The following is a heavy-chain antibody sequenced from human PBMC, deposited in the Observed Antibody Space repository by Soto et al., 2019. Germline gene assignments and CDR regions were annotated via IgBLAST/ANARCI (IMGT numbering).Heavy chain of an antibody. V-gene: IGHV1-2*02. J-gene: IGHJ4*02. CDR2: INPNSGGT. D-gene: IGHD3-9*01. CDR3: ARDRTGIKRYFDYIDY. Sequence: ASVKVSCKASGYTFTGYYMHWVRQAPGQGLEWMGWINPNSGGTNYAQKFQGRVTMTRDTSISTAYMELSRLRSDDTAVYYCARDRTGIKRYFDYIDYWGQGTLVTVSS. CDR1: GYTFTGYY.